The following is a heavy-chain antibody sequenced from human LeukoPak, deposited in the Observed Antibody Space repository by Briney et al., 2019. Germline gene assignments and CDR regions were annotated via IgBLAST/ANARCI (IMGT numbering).Heavy chain of an antibody. CDR3: ARGGVIWHSSSWIDY. J-gene: IGHJ4*02. V-gene: IGHV3-7*03. D-gene: IGHD6-13*01. Sequence: PGGPLRLPCAASGFTFNSFWMSWVPQAPGKGREWVANIKQDGSEKYYVDSVKGRFTISRDNAKNSLYLQMNSLRAEDTAVYYCARGGVIWHSSSWIDYWGQGTLVTVSS. CDR2: IKQDGSEK. CDR1: GFTFNSFW.